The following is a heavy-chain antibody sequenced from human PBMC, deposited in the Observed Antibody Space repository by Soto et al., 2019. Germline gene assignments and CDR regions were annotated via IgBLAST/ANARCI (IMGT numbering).Heavy chain of an antibody. V-gene: IGHV1-69*08. CDR3: AREEYYYGSGAFFDY. Sequence: QVQLVQSGAEVKKPGSSVKVSCKASGGTFSSYTISWVRQAPGQGLEWMGRIIPILGIANYAQKFQGRVTITADKSTSTAYIKLSSLRSEDTAVYYCAREEYYYGSGAFFDYGGQGTLVTVSS. J-gene: IGHJ4*02. D-gene: IGHD3-10*01. CDR1: GGTFSSYT. CDR2: IIPILGIA.